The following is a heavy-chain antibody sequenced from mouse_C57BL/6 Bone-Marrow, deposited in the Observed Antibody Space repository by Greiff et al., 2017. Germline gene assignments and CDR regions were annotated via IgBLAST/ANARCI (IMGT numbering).Heavy chain of an antibody. CDR1: GYTFTDYY. CDR2: IYPGSGNT. CDR3: ARGMILWTTVVRYYFDY. Sequence: VQLQQSGAELVRPGASVKLSCKASGYTFTDYYINWVKQRPGQGLEWIARIYPGSGNTYYNEKFKCKATLTAEKSSSTAYMQLSSLTSEDSAVYFCARGMILWTTVVRYYFDYWGQGTTLTVSS. J-gene: IGHJ2*01. D-gene: IGHD1-1*01. V-gene: IGHV1-76*01.